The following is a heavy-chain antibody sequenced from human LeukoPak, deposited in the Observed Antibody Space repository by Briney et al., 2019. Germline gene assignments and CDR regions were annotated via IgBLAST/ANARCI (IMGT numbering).Heavy chain of an antibody. D-gene: IGHD4-17*01. Sequence: GGSLRLSCAASGFTFSNALMSWVRQAPGKGLEWVGRIKSKTDGGTTDYAAPVKGRFTISRDDSKNTLYLQMNSLKTEDTAVYYCTTQISDYGDYWFDPWGQGTLVTVSS. CDR1: GFTFSNAL. CDR3: TTQISDYGDYWFDP. V-gene: IGHV3-15*01. CDR2: IKSKTDGGTT. J-gene: IGHJ5*02.